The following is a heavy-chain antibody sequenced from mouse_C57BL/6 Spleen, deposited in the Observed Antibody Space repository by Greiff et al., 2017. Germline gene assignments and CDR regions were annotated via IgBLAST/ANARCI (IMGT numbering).Heavy chain of an antibody. V-gene: IGHV1-39*01. Sequence: EVQLQQPGAELVMPGASVKISCKASGYSFTDYNMNWVKQSNGKSLEWIGVINPNYGTTSYNQKFKGKATLTVDQSSSTDYMQLNSLTSEDSAVYYCAREDDYLRYFDVWGTGTTVTVSS. CDR1: GYSFTDYN. CDR3: AREDDYLRYFDV. CDR2: INPNYGTT. D-gene: IGHD2-4*01. J-gene: IGHJ1*03.